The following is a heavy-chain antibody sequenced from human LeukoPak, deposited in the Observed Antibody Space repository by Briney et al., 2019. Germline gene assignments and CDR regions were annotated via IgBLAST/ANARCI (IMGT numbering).Heavy chain of an antibody. Sequence: GGSLRLSCAASGFTFSSYGMHWVRQAPGKGLEWVSYITSSGSTIYYADSVKGRFTISRDNAKNSLYLQVNSLTAEDTAVYYCARAGVDTSGYYYQGFDYWGQGTLVTVSS. V-gene: IGHV3-48*04. D-gene: IGHD3-3*01. CDR1: GFTFSSYG. CDR2: ITSSGSTI. CDR3: ARAGVDTSGYYYQGFDY. J-gene: IGHJ4*02.